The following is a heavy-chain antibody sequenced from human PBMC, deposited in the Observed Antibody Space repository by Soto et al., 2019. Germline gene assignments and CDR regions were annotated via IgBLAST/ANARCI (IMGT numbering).Heavy chain of an antibody. CDR1: GGSVSGYY. D-gene: IGHD3-10*01. Sequence: PSETLSLTCAVDGGSVSGYYWTWIRQPPGKGLEWIGEINHSGNTNYNPSLESRVTISVDTSKNQFSLKLSSVTAADTAVYYCARGRAYYYGSGPDYYYGMDVWGQGTTVTVSS. V-gene: IGHV4-34*01. J-gene: IGHJ6*02. CDR2: INHSGNT. CDR3: ARGRAYYYGSGPDYYYGMDV.